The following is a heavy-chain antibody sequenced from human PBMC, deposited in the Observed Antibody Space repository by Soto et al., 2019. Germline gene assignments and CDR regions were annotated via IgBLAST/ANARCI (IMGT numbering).Heavy chain of an antibody. V-gene: IGHV3-74*01. CDR1: GFTFSSYW. J-gene: IGHJ4*02. Sequence: GGSLRLSCAASGFTFSSYWMHWVRQAPGKGLVWVSRINSDGSSTSYADSVKGRFTISRDNAKNTLYLQMNSLRAEDTAVYYCAREATMIVVDYFDYWGQGTLVTVSS. CDR2: INSDGSST. D-gene: IGHD3-22*01. CDR3: AREATMIVVDYFDY.